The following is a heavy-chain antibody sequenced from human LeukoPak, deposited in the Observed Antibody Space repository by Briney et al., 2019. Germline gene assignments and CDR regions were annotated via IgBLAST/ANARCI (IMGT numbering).Heavy chain of an antibody. Sequence: SETLSLTCAVYGSSFSGYYWGWVRQPPGKGLEWIGEINHSGSTNYNPSLKSRVTISVDTSKNQFSLKLSSVTAADTAVYYCAREGAGGFDYWGQGTLVTVSS. D-gene: IGHD1-26*01. CDR2: INHSGST. J-gene: IGHJ4*02. V-gene: IGHV4-34*01. CDR3: AREGAGGFDY. CDR1: GSSFSGYY.